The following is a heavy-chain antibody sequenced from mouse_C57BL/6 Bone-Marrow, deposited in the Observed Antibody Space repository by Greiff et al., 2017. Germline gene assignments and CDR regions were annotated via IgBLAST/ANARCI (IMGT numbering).Heavy chain of an antibody. V-gene: IGHV1-81*01. D-gene: IGHD2-1*01. CDR2: IYPRSGNT. CDR1: GYTFTSYG. J-gene: IGHJ3*01. CDR3: AIYGIFAY. Sequence: VQLQQSGAELARPGASVKLSCKASGYTFTSYGISWVKQRPGQGLEWIGEIYPRSGNTYYNEKFKGKATLTADKSSSTAYMELRSLTSEDSAVYFCAIYGIFAYWGQGTLVTVSA.